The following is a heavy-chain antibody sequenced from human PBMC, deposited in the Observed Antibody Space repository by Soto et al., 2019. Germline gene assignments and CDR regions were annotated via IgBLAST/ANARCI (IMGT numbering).Heavy chain of an antibody. CDR1: GGTFSSYA. Sequence: SVKVSCKASGGTFSSYAMSWVRQAPGQGLEWMGGIIPIFGTANYAQKFQGRVTITADESTSTAYMELSSLRSEDTAVYYCARGRTVVVVAASYYYYGMDVWGQGTTVTGSS. CDR2: IIPIFGTA. J-gene: IGHJ6*02. D-gene: IGHD2-15*01. CDR3: ARGRTVVVVAASYYYYGMDV. V-gene: IGHV1-69*13.